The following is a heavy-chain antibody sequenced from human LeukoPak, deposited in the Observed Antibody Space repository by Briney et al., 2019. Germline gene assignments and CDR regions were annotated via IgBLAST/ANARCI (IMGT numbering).Heavy chain of an antibody. CDR1: GHTFTTYY. D-gene: IGHD3-9*01. CDR2: INPSGGST. V-gene: IGHV1-46*01. CDR3: AVWRYFDWPLDY. J-gene: IGHJ4*02. Sequence: ASETVSSPAPGHTFTTYYMHWVRQAPGQGLEWMGLINPSGGSTSYAQKFQGRVTITRDTSTSTVYMELSSLRSDDTAVYSCAVWRYFDWPLDYWGQGTLGTV.